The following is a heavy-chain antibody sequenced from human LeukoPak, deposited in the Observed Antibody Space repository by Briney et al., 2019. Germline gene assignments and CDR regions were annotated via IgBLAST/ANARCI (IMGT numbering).Heavy chain of an antibody. Sequence: GGSLRLSCAASEFSVGSNYMTWVRQAPGKGLEWVSLIYSGGSTYYADSVKGRFTISRDNSKNTLYLQMNSLRAEDTAVYYCARDRNGDYDYYYYMDVWGKGTTVTVSS. CDR2: IYSGGST. D-gene: IGHD4-17*01. CDR1: EFSVGSNY. CDR3: ARDRNGDYDYYYYMDV. V-gene: IGHV3-66*01. J-gene: IGHJ6*03.